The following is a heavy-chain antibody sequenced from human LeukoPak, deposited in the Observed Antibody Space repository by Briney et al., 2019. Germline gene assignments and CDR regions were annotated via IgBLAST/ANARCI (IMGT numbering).Heavy chain of an antibody. D-gene: IGHD4-4*01. CDR3: ARHLMTTVTKHAFDI. CDR2: IYYSGST. V-gene: IGHV4-61*05. Sequence: ASETLSLTCTVSGGSISSSSYYWGWIRQPPGKGLEWIGYIYYSGSTNYNPSLKSRVTISVDTSKNQFSLKLSSVTAADTAVYYCARHLMTTVTKHAFDIWGQGTMVTVSS. CDR1: GGSISSSSYY. J-gene: IGHJ3*02.